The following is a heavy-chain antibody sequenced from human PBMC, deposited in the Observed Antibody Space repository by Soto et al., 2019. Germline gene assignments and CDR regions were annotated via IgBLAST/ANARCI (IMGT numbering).Heavy chain of an antibody. CDR3: AREGRRGYSYGYWFDP. Sequence: ASVKVSCKASGYTFTSYYMHWVRQAPGQGLEWMGIINPSGGSTSYAQKFQGRVTMTRDTSTSTVYMELSSLRSEDTAVYYCAREGRRGYSYGYWFDPWGKGTPVTVS. V-gene: IGHV1-46*01. J-gene: IGHJ5*02. D-gene: IGHD5-18*01. CDR2: INPSGGST. CDR1: GYTFTSYY.